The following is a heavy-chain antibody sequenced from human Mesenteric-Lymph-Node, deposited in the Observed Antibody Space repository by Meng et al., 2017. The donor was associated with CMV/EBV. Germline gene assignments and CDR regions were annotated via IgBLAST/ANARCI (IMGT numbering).Heavy chain of an antibody. CDR1: GGSISRYF. D-gene: IGHD5-24*01. CDR2: VSYSGST. V-gene: IGHV4-59*01. CDR3: ARAAIEMTTMNFFSGQYYFDS. Sequence: ESLKISCSVSGGSISRYFWSWIRQPPGKGLEWISYVSYSGSTNYNPSLESRVSISVDSSKNQFSLILRSVTAADTAMYYCARAAIEMTTMNFFSGQYYFDSWGQGRLVTVSS. J-gene: IGHJ4*02.